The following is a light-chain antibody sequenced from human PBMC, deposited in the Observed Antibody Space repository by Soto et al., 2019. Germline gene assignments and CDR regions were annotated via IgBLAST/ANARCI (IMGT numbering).Light chain of an antibody. Sequence: EIVMTQSPATLSVSPGERATLSCRARQSVSSNLAWYQQKPGQAPRLLIYGASTRATGIPARFSGSGSETEFTLTISSLQSEDFAVYYCQQYNNWPPGTFGPGTKVDIK. CDR1: QSVSSN. V-gene: IGKV3-15*01. J-gene: IGKJ3*01. CDR2: GAS. CDR3: QQYNNWPPGT.